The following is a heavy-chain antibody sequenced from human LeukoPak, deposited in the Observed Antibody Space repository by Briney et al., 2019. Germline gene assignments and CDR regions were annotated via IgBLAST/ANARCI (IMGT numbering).Heavy chain of an antibody. J-gene: IGHJ3*02. V-gene: IGHV3-53*01. CDR2: IYSGGST. CDR1: GFTVSSNY. D-gene: IGHD1-1*01. CDR3: ARDLDGSGAFDI. Sequence: GALRLSCAASGFTVSSNYMSWVRQAPGKGLEWVSVIYSGGSTYYADSVKGRFTISRDNSKNTLYLQMNSLRAEDTAVYYCARDLDGSGAFDIWGQGTMVTVSS.